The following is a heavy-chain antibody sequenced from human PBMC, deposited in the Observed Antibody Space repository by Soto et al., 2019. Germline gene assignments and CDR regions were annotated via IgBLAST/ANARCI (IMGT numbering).Heavy chain of an antibody. V-gene: IGHV3-23*01. CDR3: AKGSASSRPYYFDY. J-gene: IGHJ4*02. CDR1: GFTFSSYA. D-gene: IGHD2-2*01. Sequence: GGSLRLSCAASGFTFSSYAMSWVRQAPGKGLEWVSAITDSGGDTYHADSVKGRFTISRDNSKNTLYMQVNSLTAEDTAVYYCAKGSASSRPYYFDYWGQGTLVTVSS. CDR2: ITDSGGDT.